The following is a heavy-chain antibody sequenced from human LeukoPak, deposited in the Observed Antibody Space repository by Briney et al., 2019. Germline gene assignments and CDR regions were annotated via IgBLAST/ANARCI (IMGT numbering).Heavy chain of an antibody. CDR1: GFTFSSYG. J-gene: IGHJ1*01. Sequence: PGRSLRLSCAASGFTFSSYGMHWVRQAPGKGLEWVAVISYDGSNKYYADSVKGRFTISRDNSKNTLYLQVNSLRAEDTAVYYCARDAEAIAAAGTYWGQGTLVTVSS. V-gene: IGHV3-30*03. CDR2: ISYDGSNK. CDR3: ARDAEAIAAAGTY. D-gene: IGHD6-13*01.